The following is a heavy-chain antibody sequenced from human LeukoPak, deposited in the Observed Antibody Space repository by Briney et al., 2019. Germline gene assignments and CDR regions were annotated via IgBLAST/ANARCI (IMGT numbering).Heavy chain of an antibody. V-gene: IGHV3-23*01. CDR3: TKDNDFDYVWGSYRDN. CDR2: ISGSGSST. J-gene: IGHJ4*02. D-gene: IGHD3-16*02. Sequence: GGSLRISCAASGFSFSGYAMSWVRQSPGKGLEWVSTISGSGSSTFYADSVKGRLTISRDNSKKTVYLQMNSLRVADTAIYYCTKDNDFDYVWGSYRDNWGQGTLVTVSS. CDR1: GFSFSGYA.